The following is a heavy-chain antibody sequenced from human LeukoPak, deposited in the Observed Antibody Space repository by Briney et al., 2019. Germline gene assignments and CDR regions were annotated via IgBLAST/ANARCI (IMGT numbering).Heavy chain of an antibody. CDR2: ISYDGSNK. D-gene: IGHD3-10*01. J-gene: IGHJ4*02. Sequence: GSLRLSCAASGFTFSNYGMHWVRQAPGKGLEWVAVISYDGSNKYYADSVKGRFTISRDNSKNMLYLQMNSLRAEDTAVYYCAKEKTLWFGGGPFDYRGQGTLVTVSS. CDR3: AKEKTLWFGGGPFDY. CDR1: GFTFSNYG. V-gene: IGHV3-30*18.